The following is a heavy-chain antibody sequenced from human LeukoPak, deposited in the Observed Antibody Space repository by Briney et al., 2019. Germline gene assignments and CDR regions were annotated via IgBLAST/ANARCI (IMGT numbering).Heavy chain of an antibody. CDR3: AKVGSSHDHDF. CDR1: GFTFSNYG. Sequence: PGRSLRLSCAASGFTFSNYGMHWVRQAPGKGLEWVAVIWYDGSTEYYADSVKGRFTISRDNSKNTLYLQMNSLRAEDTAVYYCAKVGSSHDHDFWGQGTLVTVSS. CDR2: IWYDGSTE. D-gene: IGHD1-26*01. J-gene: IGHJ4*02. V-gene: IGHV3-33*06.